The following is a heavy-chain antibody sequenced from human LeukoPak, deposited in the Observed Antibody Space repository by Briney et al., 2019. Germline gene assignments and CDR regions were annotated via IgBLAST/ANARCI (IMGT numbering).Heavy chain of an antibody. V-gene: IGHV3-66*03. D-gene: IGHD2-2*01. J-gene: IGHJ4*02. CDR3: ARGPRLGYCSRTSCYVSGWPIDY. CDR1: GFTVSSNS. Sequence: GGSLRLSCTVSGFTVSSNSMSWVRQAPGKGLEWVSFIYSDNTHYSDSVKGRFTISRDNSNNTMYLQMNSLRAEDTAVYYCARGPRLGYCSRTSCYVSGWPIDYWGQGTLVTVSS. CDR2: IYSDNT.